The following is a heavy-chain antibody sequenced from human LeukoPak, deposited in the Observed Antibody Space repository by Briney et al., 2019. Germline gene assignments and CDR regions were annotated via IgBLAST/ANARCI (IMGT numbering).Heavy chain of an antibody. CDR1: GFTFSTYA. D-gene: IGHD2-2*01. CDR2: ISGTGGST. J-gene: IGHJ6*02. CDR3: AKGPADTVIYYYYGMDV. Sequence: GGSLTLSCAASGFTFSTYAMIWVRQAPGKGREWCSSISGTGGSTYYADSVKGRFTISRDNSKNILYLQMNSLRPEDTAVYYCAKGPADTVIYYYYGMDVWGQGTTVTVSS. V-gene: IGHV3-23*01.